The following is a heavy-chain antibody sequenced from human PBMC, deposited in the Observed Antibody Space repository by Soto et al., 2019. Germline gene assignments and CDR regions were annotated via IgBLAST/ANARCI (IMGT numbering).Heavy chain of an antibody. V-gene: IGHV3-7*03. CDR2: IKQDGSDK. J-gene: IGHJ5*02. CDR1: GFTFSSFW. Sequence: PGESLKISCAASGFTFSSFWMTWVRQAPGKGLECVANIKQDGSDKYYVDSVKGRFTISRDNAKNSLYLQMNSLRAEDTAVYYCARQTRSPESWGQGTLVTVSS. CDR3: ARQTRSPES.